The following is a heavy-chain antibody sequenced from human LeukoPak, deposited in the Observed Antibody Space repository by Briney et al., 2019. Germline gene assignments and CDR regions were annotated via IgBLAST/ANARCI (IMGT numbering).Heavy chain of an antibody. D-gene: IGHD1-7*01. Sequence: PGGSLRLSCAASGFTFSDYYMSWIRQPPGKGLEWIGYIYYSGSTNYNPSLKSRVTISVDTSKNQFSLKLSSVTAADTAVYYCASTITGTYYYYGMDVWGQGTTVTVSS. CDR2: IYYSGST. J-gene: IGHJ6*02. CDR1: GFTFSDYY. CDR3: ASTITGTYYYYGMDV. V-gene: IGHV4-59*08.